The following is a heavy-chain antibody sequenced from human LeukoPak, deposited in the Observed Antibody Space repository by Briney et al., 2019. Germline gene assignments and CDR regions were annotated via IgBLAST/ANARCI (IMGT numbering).Heavy chain of an antibody. Sequence: GGSLRLSCAASGFTFSSYSMNWVRQAPGKGLEWVSSISSSSSYIYYADSVKGRFTISRDNAKNSLYLQMNSLRAEDTAVYYCARASSYGSPEHDYWGQGTLVTVSS. CDR3: ARASSYGSPEHDY. D-gene: IGHD5-18*01. CDR2: ISSSSSYI. CDR1: GFTFSSYS. J-gene: IGHJ4*02. V-gene: IGHV3-21*01.